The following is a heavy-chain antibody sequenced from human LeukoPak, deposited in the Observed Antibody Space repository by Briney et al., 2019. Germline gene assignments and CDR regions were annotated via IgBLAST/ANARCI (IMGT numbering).Heavy chain of an antibody. V-gene: IGHV3-21*01. D-gene: IGHD3-22*01. J-gene: IGHJ3*02. CDR2: ISSTSRYI. CDR3: ARAPMSYDSSGFGGAFDI. Sequence: KPGGSLRLSCAASGFTFSSYSMNWVRQAPGKGLEWVSYISSTSRYIYFADSVKGRFTISRDNSKNTMYLQMNSLRAEDTAMYYCARAPMSYDSSGFGGAFDIWGQGTMVTVSS. CDR1: GFTFSSYS.